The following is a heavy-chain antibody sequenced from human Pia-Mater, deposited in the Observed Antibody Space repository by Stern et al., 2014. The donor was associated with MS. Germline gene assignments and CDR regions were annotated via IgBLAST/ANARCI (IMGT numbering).Heavy chain of an antibody. CDR2: FYYGGPP. D-gene: IGHD2-8*02. J-gene: IGHJ4*02. V-gene: IGHV4-39*01. Sequence: QLQLQESGPGLVKPSETLSLTCAVSGDSISSYTHHWAWIRQPPGKGLEWIGGFYYGGPPHYNPSPKRPVPISWDPSKNHFPLGQNSVTAADTAVYYCAKHACTGAACPFDLWGQGTLVTVSS. CDR3: AKHACTGAACPFDL. CDR1: GDSISSYTHH.